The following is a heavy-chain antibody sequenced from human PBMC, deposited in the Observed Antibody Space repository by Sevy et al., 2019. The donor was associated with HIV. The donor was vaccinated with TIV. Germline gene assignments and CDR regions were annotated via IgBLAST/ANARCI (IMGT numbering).Heavy chain of an antibody. D-gene: IGHD5-12*01. CDR1: GFTFSSYS. CDR3: ARNGGYADYGMDV. CDR2: ISSTSSTI. V-gene: IGHV3-48*01. Sequence: GGSLRLSCAASGFTFSSYSMNWVRQAPGKGLEWISYISSTSSTIYYADSVKGRFTISRDNAKNSLYLKMNSLRAEDTAVYYCARNGGYADYGMDVWGQGTTVTFSS. J-gene: IGHJ6*02.